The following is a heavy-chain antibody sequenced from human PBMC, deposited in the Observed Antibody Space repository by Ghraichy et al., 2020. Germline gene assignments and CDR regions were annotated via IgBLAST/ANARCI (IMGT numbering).Heavy chain of an antibody. V-gene: IGHV3-23*01. Sequence: GGSLRLSCAASGFTFSSYAMSWVRQAPGKGLEWVSGISGTGDSAYYADSVKGRFTISRDNPKNTLYLQMNYLRADDTAAYYCAKGIAAGTSTVSYFYNAMDVWGQGTTVTVSS. J-gene: IGHJ6*02. CDR2: ISGTGDSA. D-gene: IGHD6-13*01. CDR3: AKGIAAGTSTVSYFYNAMDV. CDR1: GFTFSSYA.